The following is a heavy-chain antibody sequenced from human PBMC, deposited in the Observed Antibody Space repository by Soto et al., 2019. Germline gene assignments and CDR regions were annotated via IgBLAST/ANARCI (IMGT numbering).Heavy chain of an antibody. CDR3: ARNAKAYTSSWLDS. Sequence: GESLKISCKGSGYSFTSYWISWVRQMPGKGLEWMGRIDRSDSYTNYSPSFQGHVTISADKSISTAYVQWSSLKASDTAMYYCARNAKAYTSSWLDSWGQGTMVTVSS. V-gene: IGHV5-10-1*01. CDR2: IDRSDSYT. J-gene: IGHJ4*02. CDR1: GYSFTSYW. D-gene: IGHD6-13*01.